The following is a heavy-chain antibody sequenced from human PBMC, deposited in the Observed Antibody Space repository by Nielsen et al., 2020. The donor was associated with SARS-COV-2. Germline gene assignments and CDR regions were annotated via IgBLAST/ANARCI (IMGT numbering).Heavy chain of an antibody. CDR1: GFTFSSYS. CDR2: ISSSSSYI. V-gene: IGHV3-21*01. CDR3: ARAVISTNGVCWPSRY. Sequence: GGSLRLSCAASGFTFSSYSMNWVRQAPGKGLEWVSSISSSSSYIYYADSVKGRFTISRDNAKNSLYLQMNSLRAEDTAVYYCARAVISTNGVCWPSRYWGQGTLVTVSS. D-gene: IGHD2-8*01. J-gene: IGHJ4*02.